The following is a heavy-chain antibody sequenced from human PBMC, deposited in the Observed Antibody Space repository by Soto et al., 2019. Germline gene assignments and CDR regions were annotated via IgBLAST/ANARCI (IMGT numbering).Heavy chain of an antibody. CDR2: IDHSGST. Sequence: QVQLQQWGTGLLKPSETLSLTCAVYGGSFRGYYWTWIRQPPGKGLEWIGEIDHSGSTNYNPSLKSRVTISVDTSKNQFSLKLASVTAADTPVYYCARVEYTYNYRGLDYWGQGTLVTVSS. V-gene: IGHV4-34*01. J-gene: IGHJ4*02. CDR1: GGSFRGYY. CDR3: ARVEYTYNYRGLDY. D-gene: IGHD3-16*01.